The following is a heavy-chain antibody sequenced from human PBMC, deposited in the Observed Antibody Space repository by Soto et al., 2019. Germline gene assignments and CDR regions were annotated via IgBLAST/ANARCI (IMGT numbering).Heavy chain of an antibody. D-gene: IGHD6-13*01. Sequence: PGGSLRLSCAASGFTFSSYAMSWVRQAPGKGLEWVSSISGIRCIKYYADSVKGRFTISRGNSKNTLYLQMNSLRVEDTAVYYCARDRSVIAAALGNYYYYYGMDVWGQGTTVTVSS. CDR1: GFTFSSYA. CDR3: ARDRSVIAAALGNYYYYYGMDV. V-gene: IGHV3-23*01. J-gene: IGHJ6*02. CDR2: ISGIRCIK.